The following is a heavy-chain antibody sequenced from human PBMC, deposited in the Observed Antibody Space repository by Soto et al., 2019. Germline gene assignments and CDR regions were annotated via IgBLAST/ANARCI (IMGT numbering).Heavy chain of an antibody. D-gene: IGHD6-19*01. CDR3: ARGHSSSLDYFDY. Sequence: GGSLRLSCEASGFSFDDYAMHWVRQAPGKGLEWVSGIRWNSGMIGYADSVKVRFSISRDNAAKSLYLEMNSLRAEDTALYYCARGHSSSLDYFDYWGQGILVTVSS. CDR2: IRWNSGMI. J-gene: IGHJ4*02. CDR1: GFSFDDYA. V-gene: IGHV3-9*01.